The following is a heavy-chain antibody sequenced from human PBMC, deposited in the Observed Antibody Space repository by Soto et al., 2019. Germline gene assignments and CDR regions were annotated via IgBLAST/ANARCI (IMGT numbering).Heavy chain of an antibody. V-gene: IGHV1-69*04. CDR1: GGTFGSYT. Sequence: SVKVSCKASGGTFGSYTISWVRQAPGQGLEWMGRIIPILGIANYAQKFQGRVTITADKSTSTAYMELSSLRSEDTAVYYCAREWDYYYMDVWGKGTTVTVSS. CDR2: IIPILGIA. J-gene: IGHJ6*03. CDR3: AREWDYYYMDV.